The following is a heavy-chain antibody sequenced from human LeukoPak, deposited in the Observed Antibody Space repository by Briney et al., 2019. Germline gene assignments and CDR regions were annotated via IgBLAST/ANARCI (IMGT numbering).Heavy chain of an antibody. CDR1: GFTFSSYW. D-gene: IGHD1-26*01. J-gene: IGHJ4*02. CDR2: IKQDGYEE. Sequence: GGSLRLSCAASGFTFSSYWMSWVRQAPGKGLEWVANIKQDGYEEYYVDSVKGRFTISRDNAKNSLYLQMNSLRADDTAIYYCARDKIVGPTTLDYWGQGTLVTVSS. CDR3: ARDKIVGPTTLDY. V-gene: IGHV3-7*01.